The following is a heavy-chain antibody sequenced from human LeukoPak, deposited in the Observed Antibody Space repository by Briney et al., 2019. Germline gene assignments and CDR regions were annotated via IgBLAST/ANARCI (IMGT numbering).Heavy chain of an antibody. V-gene: IGHV4-39*07. D-gene: IGHD2-15*01. CDR3: ARLSGEIIVVGAGIDS. CDR2: IYYSGST. Sequence: TPSETLSLTCTVSGGSISSSSYYWGWIRQPPGRGLEWIGSIYYSGSTYYNPSLKSRVTISVDTSKNQFSLKLVSVTAADTAVYYCARLSGEIIVVGAGIDSWGQGTLVIVSS. CDR1: GGSISSSSYY. J-gene: IGHJ4*02.